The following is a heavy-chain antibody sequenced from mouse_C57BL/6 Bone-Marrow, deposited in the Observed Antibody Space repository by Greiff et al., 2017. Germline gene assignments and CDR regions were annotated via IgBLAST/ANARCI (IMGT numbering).Heavy chain of an antibody. V-gene: IGHV1-15*01. Sequence: QVQLQQSGAELVRPGASVTLSCKASGYTFTDCEMHWVKQTPVHGLEWIGAIDPETGGTAYNQKFKGKAILTADKSSSTAYMELRSLTSEDSAVYYCTRTKPYYDYDDYAMDYWGQGTSVTVSS. CDR3: TRTKPYYDYDDYAMDY. D-gene: IGHD2-4*01. J-gene: IGHJ4*01. CDR1: GYTFTDCE. CDR2: IDPETGGT.